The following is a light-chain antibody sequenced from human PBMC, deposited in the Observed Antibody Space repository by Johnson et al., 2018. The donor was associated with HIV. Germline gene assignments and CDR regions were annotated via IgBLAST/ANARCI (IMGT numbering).Light chain of an antibody. J-gene: IGLJ1*01. Sequence: QSVLTQPPSVSAAPGQKVTISCSGSTSNIGNNYVSWYQQLPGKAPKLLIYDNNKRPSGIPDRFSGSKSGTSATLGITVLQTGDEADYYCGTWDSSLSVYVFGTGTKVTVL. CDR1: TSNIGNNY. CDR2: DNN. V-gene: IGLV1-51*01. CDR3: GTWDSSLSVYV.